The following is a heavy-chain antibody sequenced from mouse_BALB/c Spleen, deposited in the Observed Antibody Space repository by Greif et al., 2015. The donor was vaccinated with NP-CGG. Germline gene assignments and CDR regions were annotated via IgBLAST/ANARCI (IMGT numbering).Heavy chain of an antibody. CDR1: GYSFTGYY. V-gene: IGHV1S34*01. D-gene: IGHD1-1*01. J-gene: IGHJ3*01. CDR3: ARGNYYGSSYGFAY. CDR2: ISCYNGAT. Sequence: LVKTGASVKISCKASGYSFTGYYMHWVKQSHGKSLEWIGYISCYNGATSYNQKFKGKATFTVDTSSSTAYMQFNSLTSEDSAVCYCARGNYYGSSYGFAYWGQGTLVTVSA.